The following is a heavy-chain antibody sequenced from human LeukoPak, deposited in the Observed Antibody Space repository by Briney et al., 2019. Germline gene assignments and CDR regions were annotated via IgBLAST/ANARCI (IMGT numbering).Heavy chain of an antibody. CDR3: AKAGRIAAAGTLYY. V-gene: IGHV3-30*02. CDR2: IRYDGSNK. CDR1: GFTFSSYS. D-gene: IGHD6-13*01. J-gene: IGHJ4*02. Sequence: GGSLRLSCAPSGFTFSSYSMNWVRQAPAKGREWGAFIRYDGSNKYYADSVKGRFTISRDNSKNTLYLQMNSLRAEDTAVYYCAKAGRIAAAGTLYYWGQGTLVTVSS.